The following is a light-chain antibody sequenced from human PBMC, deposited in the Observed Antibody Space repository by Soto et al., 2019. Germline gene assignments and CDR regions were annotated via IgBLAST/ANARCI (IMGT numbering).Light chain of an antibody. Sequence: QSVLTQPASVSGSPGQSITISCTGTSSDVGGYNYVSWYQQHPGKAPKLMIYYVSHRPSGVSNRFSGSKSGNTASLTISGLQAEDEDDYYCSSYTSINSYVFGTGTKVTVL. J-gene: IGLJ1*01. CDR1: SSDVGGYNY. V-gene: IGLV2-14*03. CDR3: SSYTSINSYV. CDR2: YVS.